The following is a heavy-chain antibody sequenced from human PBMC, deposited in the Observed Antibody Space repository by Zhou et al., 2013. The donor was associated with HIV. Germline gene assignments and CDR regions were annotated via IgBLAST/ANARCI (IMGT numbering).Heavy chain of an antibody. CDR2: IIPIFGTP. D-gene: IGHD3-3*01. CDR1: GGTFSADA. V-gene: IGHV1-69*01. J-gene: IGHJ6*03. CDR3: ARTYDFWSGEEVNYYYYMDV. Sequence: QVQLVQSGAEVKKPGSSVRVSCRASGGTFSADALNWVRQAPGQGLEWMGGIIPIFGTPNYAQKFRGRVTITTDDSTSTAYMQLSSLRSEDTAVYYCARTYDFWSGEEVNYYYYMDVWGKGTTVTVSS.